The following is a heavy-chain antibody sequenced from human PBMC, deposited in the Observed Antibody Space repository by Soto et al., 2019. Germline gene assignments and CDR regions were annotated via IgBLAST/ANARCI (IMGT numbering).Heavy chain of an antibody. CDR3: ARDSYGYDGIDV. Sequence: GSLRLSCAASGFTFSSYAMHWVRQAPGKGLEWVAVISYDGSNKYYADSVKGRFTISRDNSKNTLYLQMNSLRAEDTAVYYCARDSYGYDGIDVWGQGTTVTVSS. J-gene: IGHJ6*02. CDR1: GFTFSSYA. D-gene: IGHD5-18*01. V-gene: IGHV3-30-3*01. CDR2: ISYDGSNK.